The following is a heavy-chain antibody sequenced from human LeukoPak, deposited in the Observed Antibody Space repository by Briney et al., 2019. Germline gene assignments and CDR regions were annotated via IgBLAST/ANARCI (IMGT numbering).Heavy chain of an antibody. J-gene: IGHJ4*02. V-gene: IGHV3-48*03. CDR3: ARADRLGAALLASFDY. Sequence: GGSLRLSCAASGFTFSTYEMNWVRQAPGKGLEWVSYISSSGSTIYYADSVKGRFTISRDNAKNSLYLQMNSLRAEDTAVYYCARADRLGAALLASFDYWGQGTLVTVSS. CDR2: ISSSGSTI. D-gene: IGHD3-16*01. CDR1: GFTFSTYE.